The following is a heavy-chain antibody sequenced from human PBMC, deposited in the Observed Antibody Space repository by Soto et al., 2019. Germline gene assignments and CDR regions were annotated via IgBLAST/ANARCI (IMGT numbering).Heavy chain of an antibody. CDR1: GYTFTSYG. J-gene: IGHJ4*02. D-gene: IGHD6-13*01. CDR3: ARDEKPLTGSSWYRY. V-gene: IGHV1-18*01. Sequence: QVQLVQSGAEVKKPGASVKVSCKASGYTFTSYGISWVRQAPGQGLEWMRWISAYNGNTNYAQKSQGRVTITTDTSTSTAYMGMRSLRSVDTAVYYCARDEKPLTGSSWYRYWGQGTLVTVSS. CDR2: ISAYNGNT.